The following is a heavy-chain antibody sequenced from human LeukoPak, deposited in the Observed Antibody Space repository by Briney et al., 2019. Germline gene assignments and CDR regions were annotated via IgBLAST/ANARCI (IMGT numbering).Heavy chain of an antibody. CDR1: GGSISSYY. Sequence: SETLSLTCTVSGGSISSYYWSWIRQPPGKGLEWIGYVYYSGSTNYNPSLKSRVTISVDTSKNQFSLKLSSVTAADTAVYYCARYYYYDSGNADAFDIWGQGTMVTVSS. V-gene: IGHV4-59*01. D-gene: IGHD3-10*01. J-gene: IGHJ3*02. CDR3: ARYYYYDSGNADAFDI. CDR2: VYYSGST.